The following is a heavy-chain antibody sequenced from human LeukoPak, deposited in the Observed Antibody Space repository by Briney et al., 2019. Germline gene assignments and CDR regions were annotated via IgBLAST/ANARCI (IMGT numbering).Heavy chain of an antibody. CDR3: ARGVSYYYDNSGHPGWYFDL. Sequence: PGGSLRLSCAVSGFTFNYYDMHWVRQAPGKRLEWVSAIRTTGDTHYPDSVKGRFAMSREDAKNSVHLQMNTLRAGDTALYYCARGVSYYYDNSGHPGWYFDLWGRGTLVTVPS. D-gene: IGHD3-22*01. CDR2: IRTTGDT. V-gene: IGHV3-13*01. CDR1: GFTFNYYD. J-gene: IGHJ2*01.